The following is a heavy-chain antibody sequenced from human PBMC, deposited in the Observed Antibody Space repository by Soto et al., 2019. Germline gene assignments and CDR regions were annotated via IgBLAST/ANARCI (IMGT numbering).Heavy chain of an antibody. V-gene: IGHV3-21*01. CDR3: ARELTIAARRKLYYYGMDV. CDR2: ISSSSSYI. Sequence: GGSLRLSCAASGFTFTSYSMNWVRQAPGKGLEWVSSISSSSSYIYYADSVKGRFTIYRDNAKNSLYLQMNSLRAEDRAVYYCARELTIAARRKLYYYGMDVWGQGTTVTVSS. CDR1: GFTFTSYS. D-gene: IGHD6-6*01. J-gene: IGHJ6*02.